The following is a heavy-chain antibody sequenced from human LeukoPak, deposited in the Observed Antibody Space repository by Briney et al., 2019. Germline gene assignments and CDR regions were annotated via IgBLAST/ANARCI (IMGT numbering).Heavy chain of an antibody. CDR3: ARSYYYGSGSIYYYYMDV. J-gene: IGHJ6*03. D-gene: IGHD3-10*01. Sequence: ASVKVSCKASGYTFTGYYMHWVRHAPGQGLEWMGWINPNSGGTNYAQKFQGRVTMTRDTSISTAYMELSRLRSDDTAVYYCARSYYYGSGSIYYYYMDVWGKGTTVTVSS. CDR1: GYTFTGYY. CDR2: INPNSGGT. V-gene: IGHV1-2*02.